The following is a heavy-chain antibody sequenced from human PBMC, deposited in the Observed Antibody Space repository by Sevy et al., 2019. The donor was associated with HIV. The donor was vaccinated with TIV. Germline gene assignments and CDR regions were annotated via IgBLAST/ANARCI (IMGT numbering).Heavy chain of an antibody. D-gene: IGHD3-10*01. CDR3: ARGGLTMVRGGTFDY. Sequence: SETLSLTCTVSGGSISSSSYYWGWIRQPPGKGLEWIGSIYYSGSTYYNPSLKSRVTISVDTSKNQFSLKLSSVTAADTAVYYCARGGLTMVRGGTFDYWGQRTLVTVSS. CDR2: IYYSGST. V-gene: IGHV4-39*01. CDR1: GGSISSSSYY. J-gene: IGHJ4*02.